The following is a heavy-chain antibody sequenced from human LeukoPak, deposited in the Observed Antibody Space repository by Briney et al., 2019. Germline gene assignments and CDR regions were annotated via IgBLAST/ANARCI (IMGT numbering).Heavy chain of an antibody. J-gene: IGHJ4*02. CDR3: ARDSDEYCSGGRCSTFNY. V-gene: IGHV3-30*03. CDR1: GFTFSRYG. Sequence: PGGSLRLSCAASGFTFSRYGMHWVRQAPGKGLEWVAVISYDGSNKYYADSVKGRFTISRDNSKNTLYLQMNSLRAEDTAVYYCARDSDEYCSGGRCSTFNYWGQGTLVTVSS. D-gene: IGHD2-15*01. CDR2: ISYDGSNK.